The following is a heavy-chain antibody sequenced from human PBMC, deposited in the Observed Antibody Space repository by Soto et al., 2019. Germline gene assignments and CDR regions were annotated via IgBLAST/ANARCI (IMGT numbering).Heavy chain of an antibody. CDR3: ARSYDSGGYYYLDY. V-gene: IGHV3-30-3*01. J-gene: IGHJ4*02. D-gene: IGHD3-22*01. Sequence: GGSLRLSCAASGFTFSSYAMHWVRQAPGKSLEWVAVISYDGSNKYYADSVKGRFTISRDNSKDTLYLQMSSLRADDMAVYYCARSYDSGGYYYLDYWGQGTLVTVYS. CDR1: GFTFSSYA. CDR2: ISYDGSNK.